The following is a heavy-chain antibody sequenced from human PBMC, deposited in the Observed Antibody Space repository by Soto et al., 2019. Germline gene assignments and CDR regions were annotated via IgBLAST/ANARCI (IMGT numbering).Heavy chain of an antibody. Sequence: EVQLVESGGGLVQPGGSLRLSCAASGFTFSSYWMHWVRQAPGKGLEWVSRIDYDGGTTSYADSVKGRFTISRENAKNTLYLQMSSLTAEDTAVYYCARVARGAWGIFDPWGQGTLVTVSP. CDR2: IDYDGGTT. CDR1: GFTFSSYW. J-gene: IGHJ5*02. CDR3: ARVARGAWGIFDP. D-gene: IGHD3-16*01. V-gene: IGHV3-74*01.